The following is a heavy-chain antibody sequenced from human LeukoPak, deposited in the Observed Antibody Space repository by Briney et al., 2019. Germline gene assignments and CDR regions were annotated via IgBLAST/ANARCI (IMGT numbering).Heavy chain of an antibody. CDR3: ARDGGGMTTVTFFDY. J-gene: IGHJ4*02. CDR2: ISSYGDRI. CDR1: GFTFSTYA. D-gene: IGHD4-11*01. Sequence: PGGSLRLSSAASGFTFSTYAMNWVRQAPGKGLEFVSAISSYGDRIYYANSVKGRFTISRDSSKNTLYLQMGSLRPEDMAVYFCARDGGGMTTVTFFDYSGQGTLVTVSS. V-gene: IGHV3-64*01.